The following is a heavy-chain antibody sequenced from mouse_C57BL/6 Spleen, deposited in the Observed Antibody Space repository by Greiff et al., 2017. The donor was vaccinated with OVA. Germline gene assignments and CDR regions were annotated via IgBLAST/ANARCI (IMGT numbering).Heavy chain of an antibody. V-gene: IGHV1-85*01. CDR2: IYPRDGST. Sequence: VQGVESGPELVKPGASVKLSCKASGYTFTSYDINWVKQRPGQGLEWIGWIYPRDGSTKYNEKFKGKATLTVDTSSSTAYMELHSLTSEDSAVYFCARYGNYVGYYAMDYWGQGTSVTVSS. J-gene: IGHJ4*01. D-gene: IGHD2-1*01. CDR1: GYTFTSYD. CDR3: ARYGNYVGYYAMDY.